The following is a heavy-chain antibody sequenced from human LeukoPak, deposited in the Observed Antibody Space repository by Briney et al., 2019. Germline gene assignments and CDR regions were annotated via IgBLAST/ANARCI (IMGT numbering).Heavy chain of an antibody. CDR1: GGSISSYY. V-gene: IGHV4-59*08. CDR3: TRSPGLGYNYAPFGY. D-gene: IGHD5-18*01. CDR2: ILYSGST. Sequence: SETLSLTCTVSGGSISSYYWSWIRQPPGKGLEWIGYILYSGSTSYNPSLKSRVTISVDTSKNQFSLKLSSVTAADTAVYYCTRSPGLGYNYAPFGYWGQGTPVTVSS. J-gene: IGHJ4*02.